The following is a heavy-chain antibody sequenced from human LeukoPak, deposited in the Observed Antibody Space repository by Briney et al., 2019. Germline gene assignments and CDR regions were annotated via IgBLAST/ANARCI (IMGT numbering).Heavy chain of an antibody. D-gene: IGHD6-13*01. CDR3: ARGSSSWLSYFDY. V-gene: IGHV3-30*03. CDR1: GFTFSSYG. Sequence: GGSLRLSCAASGFTFSSYGMHWVRQAPGKGLEWVAVISYDGSDKYYADSVKGRFTISRDNSQNTLYLQMNSLRAEDTAVYYCARGSSSWLSYFDYCGQGTLVTVSS. J-gene: IGHJ4*02. CDR2: ISYDGSDK.